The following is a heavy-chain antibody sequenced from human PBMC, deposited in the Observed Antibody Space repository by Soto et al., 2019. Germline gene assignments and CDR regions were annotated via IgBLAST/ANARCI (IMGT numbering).Heavy chain of an antibody. D-gene: IGHD2-15*01. CDR2: ISYDGRNK. CDR1: GFTFSSYA. J-gene: IGHJ5*02. V-gene: IGHV3-30*04. Sequence: QVQLVESGGGVVQPGRSLRLSCAASGFTFSSYAMHWVRQAPGKGLEWVAGISYDGRNKYYADSVKGRFTISRDNSNNTLYLEMNSLGADGTAVYYCARVAEEVVVAATLLDWFGRWGQGTLGTVFS. CDR3: ARVAEEVVVAATLLDWFGR.